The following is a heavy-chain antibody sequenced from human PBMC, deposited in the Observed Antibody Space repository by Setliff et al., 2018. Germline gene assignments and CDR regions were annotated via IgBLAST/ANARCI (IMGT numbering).Heavy chain of an antibody. J-gene: IGHJ4*02. CDR1: GFTFSSYA. CDR2: IWYDGSSSI. CDR3: ARTCSGSGCYAGLES. V-gene: IGHV3-30*02. D-gene: IGHD2-15*01. Sequence: PGGSLRLSCAASGFTFSSYAMHWVRQAPGKGLDWVAYIWYDGSSSIHYGDSVKGRFTISRDNSKNTLYLQMNSLRPEDTAVYYCARTCSGSGCYAGLESWGQGTPVTVSS.